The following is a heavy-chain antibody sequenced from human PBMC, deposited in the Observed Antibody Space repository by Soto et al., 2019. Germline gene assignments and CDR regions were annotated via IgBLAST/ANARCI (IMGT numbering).Heavy chain of an antibody. CDR3: ARGGGYDFLADYYYYYMDV. V-gene: IGHV1-8*01. Sequence: GASVKVSCKASGYTFTSYDINWVRQATGQGLEWMGWMNPNSGNTGYAQKFQGRVTMTRNTSISTAYMELSSLRSEDTAVYYCARGGGYDFLADYYYYYMDVWGKGTTVTVSS. J-gene: IGHJ6*03. CDR2: MNPNSGNT. D-gene: IGHD5-12*01. CDR1: GYTFTSYD.